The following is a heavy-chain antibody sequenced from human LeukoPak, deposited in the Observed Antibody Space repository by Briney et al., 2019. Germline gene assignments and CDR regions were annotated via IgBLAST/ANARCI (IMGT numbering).Heavy chain of an antibody. J-gene: IGHJ4*02. Sequence: GGSLRLSRAASGFTFSSYAMHWVRQAPGKGLEWVAVISYDGSNKYYADSVKGRFTISRDNSKNTLYLQMNSLRAEDTAVYYCARDGTVPSGWYDYWGQGTLVTVSS. V-gene: IGHV3-30-3*01. D-gene: IGHD6-19*01. CDR1: GFTFSSYA. CDR2: ISYDGSNK. CDR3: ARDGTVPSGWYDY.